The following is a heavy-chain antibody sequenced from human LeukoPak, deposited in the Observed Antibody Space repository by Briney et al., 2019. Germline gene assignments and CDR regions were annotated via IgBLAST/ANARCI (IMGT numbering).Heavy chain of an antibody. V-gene: IGHV3-33*01. D-gene: IGHD6-19*01. CDR2: IWYDGSDK. CDR1: GFTFSSYG. J-gene: IGHJ4*02. Sequence: PGRSLRLGCAASGFTFSSYGMHWVRQSPGTGLEWVAVIWYDGSDKYYADSVKGRFTISRDNSKNTLNLQMNSLRAEDTAVYYCARDYMAGTTRGHFDYWGQGTLVTVSS. CDR3: ARDYMAGTTRGHFDY.